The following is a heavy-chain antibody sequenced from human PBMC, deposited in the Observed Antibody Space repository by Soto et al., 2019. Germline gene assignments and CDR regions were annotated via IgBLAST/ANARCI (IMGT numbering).Heavy chain of an antibody. D-gene: IGHD6-6*01. V-gene: IGHV3-23*01. CDR3: VKSVVSFSSSSASYYCYGFDV. J-gene: IGHJ6*02. CDR2: VSGSGSRT. CDR1: GFTFSSYA. Sequence: GGSLRLSCATSGFTFSSYAMNWVRQAPGKGLEWVSTVSGSGSRTFYADSVKGRFTISRDNSKNTLYLQMDSLRDEDTALYSGVKSVVSFSSSSASYYCYGFDVWGQGTTVTVSS.